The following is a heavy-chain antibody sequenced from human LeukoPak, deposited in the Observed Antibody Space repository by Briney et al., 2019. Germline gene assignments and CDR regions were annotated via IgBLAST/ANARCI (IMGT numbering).Heavy chain of an antibody. Sequence: ASVKVSCKASGYTFTGYYMHWVRQAPGQGLEWMGWINPNSGGTNYAQKFQGRVTMTRDTSISTAYMELSRLRSDDTAVYYCARDPNNSSGWFVDYWGQGTLVTVSS. CDR2: INPNSGGT. J-gene: IGHJ4*02. CDR1: GYTFTGYY. D-gene: IGHD6-19*01. CDR3: ARDPNNSSGWFVDY. V-gene: IGHV1-2*02.